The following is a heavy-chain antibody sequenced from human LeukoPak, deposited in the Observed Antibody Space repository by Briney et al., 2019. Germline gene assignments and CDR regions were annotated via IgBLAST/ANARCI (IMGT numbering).Heavy chain of an antibody. CDR2: ISYDGSNK. V-gene: IGHV3-30-3*01. J-gene: IGHJ4*02. CDR3: ARDVLDY. CDR1: GFTFSSYA. D-gene: IGHD2-8*01. Sequence: GSLLLSCAASGFTFSSYAMHWVRQAPGKGLEWVAVISYDGSNKYYADSVKGRFTISRDNAKNSLYLQMNSLRAEDTAVYYCARDVLDYWGQGTLVTVSS.